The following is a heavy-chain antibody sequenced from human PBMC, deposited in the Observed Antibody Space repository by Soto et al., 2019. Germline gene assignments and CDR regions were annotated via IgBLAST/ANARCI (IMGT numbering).Heavy chain of an antibody. D-gene: IGHD2-15*01. CDR3: ARTPRAQMIVLEAATRFDY. V-gene: IGHV1-18*04. J-gene: IGHJ4*02. CDR2: ISPYNGDT. Sequence: QVQLVQSGAEVKRPGASVKLSCKASGYTFTTYGFNWVRQAPGQGLEWMGWISPYNGDTNYAQNFQGRVTLTTDTSTSTAYMELRSLISDDTAVYYCARTPRAQMIVLEAATRFDYWGQGTLVTVSS. CDR1: GYTFTTYG.